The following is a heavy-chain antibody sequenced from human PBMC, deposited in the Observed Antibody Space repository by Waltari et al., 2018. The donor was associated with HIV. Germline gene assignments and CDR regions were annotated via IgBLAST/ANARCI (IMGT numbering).Heavy chain of an antibody. CDR3: ARKIRLNWYGMAG. CDR2: FYSGGCT. CDR1: WFTVSSNY. J-gene: IGHJ6*02. D-gene: IGHD3-16*01. V-gene: IGHV3-53*02. Sequence: EVHLVATGGGLIQPGGSLRLSSAASWFTVSSNYMSWVLQAPGTGLGGVLVFYSGGCTNCADSVTRRLTISRDNPKTSLYFKMNIMRTNDTAVYYCARKIRLNWYGMAGWRPGTTVTVSS.